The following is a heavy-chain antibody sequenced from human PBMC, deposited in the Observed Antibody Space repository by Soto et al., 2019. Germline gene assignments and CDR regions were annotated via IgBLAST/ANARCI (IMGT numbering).Heavy chain of an antibody. V-gene: IGHV3-23*01. J-gene: IGHJ4*02. CDR2: ISSRGDRV. CDR1: GFNFDSYA. Sequence: EVQLLESGGGLEQTGGSLRLSCAASGFNFDSYAMGWVRKAPGKGWDWVSAISSRGDRVYYADSVKGRSTISRDNSKNTLFLQMNSLRAEDTAVFYCAKAPHASDYAGRGFDFWGQGTLVTVSS. CDR3: AKAPHASDYAGRGFDF. D-gene: IGHD5-12*01.